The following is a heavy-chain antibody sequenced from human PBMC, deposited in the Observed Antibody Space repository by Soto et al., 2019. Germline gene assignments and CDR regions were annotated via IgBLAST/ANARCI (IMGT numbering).Heavy chain of an antibody. V-gene: IGHV1-18*01. CDR3: ARGEYSSSWWNFAY. CDR2: ISAYNGNT. D-gene: IGHD6-13*01. J-gene: IGHJ4*02. CDR1: GYTFNSYG. Sequence: ASVKVSSKASGYTFNSYGISWERQAPGQGLEWMGWISAYNGNTNYAQKLQGRVTMTTAISTSTAYMGLRSLRSDDTAVYYCARGEYSSSWWNFAYWGQGTLVTVSS.